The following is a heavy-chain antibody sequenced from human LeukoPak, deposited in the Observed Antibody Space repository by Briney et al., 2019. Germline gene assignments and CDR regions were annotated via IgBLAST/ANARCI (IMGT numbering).Heavy chain of an antibody. CDR3: AKVVGATTRRYFDY. CDR2: ISGSGGST. J-gene: IGHJ4*02. D-gene: IGHD1-26*01. CDR1: GFNFSSYA. Sequence: GGSLRLSCAASGFNFSSYAMSWVRQAPGKGLEWVSTISGSGGSTYYADSVKGRFTISRDNSKNTLYLQMNSLRAEDTAVYYCAKVVGATTRRYFDYWGQGTLVTVSS. V-gene: IGHV3-23*01.